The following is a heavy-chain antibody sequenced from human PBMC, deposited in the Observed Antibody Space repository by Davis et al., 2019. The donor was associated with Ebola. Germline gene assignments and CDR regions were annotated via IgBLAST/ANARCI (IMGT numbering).Heavy chain of an antibody. CDR2: ISSSGSTI. D-gene: IGHD5-24*01. CDR1: GFIVSSNY. V-gene: IGHV3-48*02. CDR3: ARDKRDGFTS. Sequence: GESLKISCAASGFIVSSNYMSWVRQAPGKGLEWVSYISSSGSTIYYADSVKGRFTISRDNAKNSLYLQMNSLRDEDTAVYYCARDKRDGFTSWGQGTMVTVSS. J-gene: IGHJ3*01.